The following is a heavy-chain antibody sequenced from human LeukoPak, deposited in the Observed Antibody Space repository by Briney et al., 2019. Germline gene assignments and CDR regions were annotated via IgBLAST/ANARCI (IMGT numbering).Heavy chain of an antibody. Sequence: GGSLRLSCAASGFTFSSYAMHWVRQAPGKGLEYVSAISSNGGSTYYANSVKGRFTISRDNSKNTLYLQMGSPRAEDMAVYYCASCSGGSCYSFDYWGQGTLVTVSS. V-gene: IGHV3-64*01. CDR2: ISSNGGST. CDR3: ASCSGGSCYSFDY. CDR1: GFTFSSYA. J-gene: IGHJ4*02. D-gene: IGHD2-15*01.